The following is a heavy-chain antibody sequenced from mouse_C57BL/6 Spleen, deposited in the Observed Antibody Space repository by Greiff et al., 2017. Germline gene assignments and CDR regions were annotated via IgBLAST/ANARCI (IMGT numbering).Heavy chain of an antibody. D-gene: IGHD1-1*01. CDR2: ISSGGDYI. J-gene: IGHJ4*01. CDR1: GFTFSSYA. Sequence: EVHPVESGEGLVKPGGSLKLSCAASGFTFSSYAMSWVRQTPEKRLEWVAYISSGGDYIYYADTVKGRFTISRDNARNTLYLQMSSLKSEDTAMYYCTRGYIRYAMDYWGQGTSVTVSS. CDR3: TRGYIRYAMDY. V-gene: IGHV5-9-1*02.